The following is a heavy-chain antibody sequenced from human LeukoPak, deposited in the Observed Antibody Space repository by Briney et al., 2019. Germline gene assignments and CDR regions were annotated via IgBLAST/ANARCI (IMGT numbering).Heavy chain of an antibody. CDR3: AKDSQVFGY. Sequence: GGSLRLSCAASTFTFSSYNMNWVRQAPGKGLEWVSGIGGSGSDIYYSDSVKGRFTISRDNSKNTVFLQMNSLRAEDTAVYYCAKDSQVFGYWGQGTMVSVSS. CDR1: TFTFSSYN. CDR2: IGGSGSDI. J-gene: IGHJ3*01. D-gene: IGHD3-22*01. V-gene: IGHV3-23*01.